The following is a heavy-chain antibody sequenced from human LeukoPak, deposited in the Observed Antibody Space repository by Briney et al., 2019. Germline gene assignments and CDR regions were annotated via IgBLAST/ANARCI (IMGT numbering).Heavy chain of an antibody. J-gene: IGHJ3*02. V-gene: IGHV3-48*03. Sequence: PGGSLRLSCAASGFTFSSYEMNWVRQAPGKGLEWVSYISSSGSTIYYADSVKGRFTISRDNAKRSVYLQMNSLRAEDTAVYYCARGGSYLSAFDIWGQGTMVTVSS. CDR1: GFTFSSYE. D-gene: IGHD1-26*01. CDR3: ARGGSYLSAFDI. CDR2: ISSSGSTI.